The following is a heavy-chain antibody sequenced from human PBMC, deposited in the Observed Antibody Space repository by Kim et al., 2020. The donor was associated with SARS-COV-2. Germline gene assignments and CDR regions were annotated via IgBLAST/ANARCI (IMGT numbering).Heavy chain of an antibody. V-gene: IGHV3-23*03. D-gene: IGHD3-16*01. CDR3: AKNFGYYYGMDV. CDR1: GFTFRSYV. J-gene: IGHJ6*02. Sequence: GGSLRLSCTASGFTFRSYVMSWVRQAPGKGLEWVSAIHSGGSDTFYADSVKGRFTISRDNSKSTLYLQMNSLRADDTAVYYCAKNFGYYYGMDVWGQGTTVTVSS. CDR2: IHSGGSDT.